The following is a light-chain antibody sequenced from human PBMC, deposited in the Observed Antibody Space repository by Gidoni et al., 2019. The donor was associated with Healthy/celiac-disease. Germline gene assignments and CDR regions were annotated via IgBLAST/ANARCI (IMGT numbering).Light chain of an antibody. V-gene: IGLV1-40*01. J-gene: IGLJ3*02. CDR2: GNS. CDR3: QSYDSSLSGWV. CDR1: SSTIGAGYD. Sequence: QSVLTPPPSVSAAPGQRVTISCTGSSSTIGAGYDVHWYQQLPGTAPKLLIYGNSNRPSGVPDRFSGSKSGTSAPLAITGLQAEDEADYYCQSYDSSLSGWVFGGGTKLTVL.